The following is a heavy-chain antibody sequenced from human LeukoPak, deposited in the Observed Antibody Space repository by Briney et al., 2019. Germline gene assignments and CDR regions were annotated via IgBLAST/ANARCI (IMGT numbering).Heavy chain of an antibody. V-gene: IGHV1-58*01. Sequence: TSVKVSCEASGFTFTSSAVQWVRQARGQRLEWIGWIVVGSGNTNYAQKFQERVTITRDMSTSTAYMELSSLRSEDTAVYYCAADSPRGYGMDVWGKGTTVTVSS. CDR2: IVVGSGNT. J-gene: IGHJ6*04. D-gene: IGHD3-10*01. CDR1: GFTFTSSA. CDR3: AADSPRGYGMDV.